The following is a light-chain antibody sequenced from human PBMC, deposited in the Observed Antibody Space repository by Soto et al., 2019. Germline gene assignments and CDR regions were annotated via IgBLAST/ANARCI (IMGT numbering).Light chain of an antibody. J-gene: IGLJ1*01. CDR2: DVS. Sequence: ALAQPASVSGSPGQSITISCTGTSSDVGRYNYVSWYQQHPGKAPKLTIYDVSSRPSGVSSRFSGSKSGNTASLTISGLQAEDEADYYCGSFTSSSTYVFGTGTKVTVL. CDR1: SSDVGRYNY. V-gene: IGLV2-14*03. CDR3: GSFTSSSTYV.